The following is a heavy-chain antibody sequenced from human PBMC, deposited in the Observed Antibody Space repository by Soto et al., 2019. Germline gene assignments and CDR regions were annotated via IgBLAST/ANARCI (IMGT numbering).Heavy chain of an antibody. Sequence: QLQLQESGPGLVKPSETLSLTCTVSGGSISSSSYYWGWIRQPPGKGLEWIGSIYYSGSTYYNPSLKSRVTISINTSKNQFSLKLSSVTAADTPVYYCARLDGSSLYGYYNYYYMAVWGKGTTVTVSS. J-gene: IGHJ6*03. CDR2: IYYSGST. CDR1: GGSISSSSYY. V-gene: IGHV4-39*01. D-gene: IGHD6-13*01. CDR3: ARLDGSSLYGYYNYYYMAV.